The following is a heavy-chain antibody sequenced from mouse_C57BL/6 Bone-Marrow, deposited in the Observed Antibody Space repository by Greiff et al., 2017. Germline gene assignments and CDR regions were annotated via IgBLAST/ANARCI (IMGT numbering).Heavy chain of an antibody. V-gene: IGHV1-85*01. D-gene: IGHD4-1*02. CDR2: IYPRDGST. J-gene: IGHJ2*01. CDR3: ATTVFFDY. CDR1: GYTFTSYD. Sequence: VQLVESGPELVKPGASVKLSCKASGYTFTSYDINWVKQRPGQGLEWIGWIYPRDGSTKYNEKFKGKATLTVDTSSSTAYMELHSLTSEDSAVYFCATTVFFDYWGQGTTLTVSS.